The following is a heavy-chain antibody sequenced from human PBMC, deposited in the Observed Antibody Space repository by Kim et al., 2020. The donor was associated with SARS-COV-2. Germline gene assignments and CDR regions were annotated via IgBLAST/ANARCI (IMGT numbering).Heavy chain of an antibody. CDR3: ASILIYGGMNFDY. D-gene: IGHD4-17*01. J-gene: IGHJ4*02. Sequence: YNPSHKSRVTISVDTSKNQFSLKLSSVTAADTAVYYCASILIYGGMNFDYWGQGTLVTVSS. V-gene: IGHV4-39*01.